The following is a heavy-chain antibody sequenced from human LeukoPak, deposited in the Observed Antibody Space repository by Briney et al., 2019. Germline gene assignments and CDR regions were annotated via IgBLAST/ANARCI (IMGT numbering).Heavy chain of an antibody. V-gene: IGHV3-48*03. CDR1: GFTFSSYE. D-gene: IGHD3-22*01. CDR3: ARGFYYYDRSGYYYGYFQH. J-gene: IGHJ1*01. CDR2: ISSSGSTI. Sequence: GGSLRLSCAASGFTFSSYEMNWVRQAPGKGLVWVSYISSSGSTIYYADSVKGRFTISRDNAKNSLYLQMNSLRAEDTAVYYCARGFYYYDRSGYYYGYFQHWGQGTLVTVSS.